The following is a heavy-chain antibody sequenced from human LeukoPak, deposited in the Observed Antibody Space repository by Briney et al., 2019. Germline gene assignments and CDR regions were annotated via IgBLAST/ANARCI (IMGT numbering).Heavy chain of an antibody. CDR3: ARELNIAVAVLDY. CDR1: GFTFSSYS. V-gene: IGHV3-21*01. Sequence: GGSLRLSWAASGFTFSSYSMNWVRQAPGKGLEWVSSISSSSSYIYYADSVKGRFTISRDNAKNSLYLQMNSLRAEDTAVYYCARELNIAVAVLDYWGQGTLVTVSS. CDR2: ISSSSSYI. D-gene: IGHD6-19*01. J-gene: IGHJ4*02.